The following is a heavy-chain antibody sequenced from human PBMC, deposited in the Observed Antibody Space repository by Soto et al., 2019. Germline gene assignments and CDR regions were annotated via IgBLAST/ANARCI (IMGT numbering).Heavy chain of an antibody. D-gene: IGHD1-1*01. CDR1: GGSISSGGYY. V-gene: IGHV4-31*03. CDR2: IYYSGST. CDR3: ARAPRFSWNNFDY. J-gene: IGHJ4*02. Sequence: PSETLSLTCTVSGGSISSGGYYWSWIRQHPGKGLEWIGYIYYSGSTYYNPSLKSRVTISVDTSKNQFSLKLSSVTAADTAVYYCARAPRFSWNNFDYWGQGTLVTVSS.